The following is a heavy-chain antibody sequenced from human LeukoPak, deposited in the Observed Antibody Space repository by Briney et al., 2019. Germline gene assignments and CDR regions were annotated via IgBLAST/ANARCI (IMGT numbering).Heavy chain of an antibody. Sequence: GSLRLSCSASGFTFNRFYLHWVRQAPGKGLEWIGYIYYSGSTNYNPSLKSRVTISVDTSKNQFSLKLSSVTAADTAMYYCARGSSSSWYQSLYYWGQGTLVTVSS. J-gene: IGHJ4*02. CDR1: GFTFNRFY. CDR2: IYYSGST. D-gene: IGHD6-13*01. V-gene: IGHV4-59*01. CDR3: ARGSSSSWYQSLYY.